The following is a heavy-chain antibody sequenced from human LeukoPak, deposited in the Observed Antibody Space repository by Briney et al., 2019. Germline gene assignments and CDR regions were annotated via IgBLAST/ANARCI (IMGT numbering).Heavy chain of an antibody. V-gene: IGHV5-51*01. CDR1: GYIFTSYW. D-gene: IGHD4-17*01. CDR2: I. Sequence: GESLQISCKGSGYIFTSYWIAWVRQLPGKGLEWMGIIYSPSFQVHVTISADKSIKTAHLQWSSLKASDTAMYYCVRSDYGDFKYYFDYWGQGTLVTVSS. J-gene: IGHJ4*02. CDR3: VRSDYGDFKYYFDY.